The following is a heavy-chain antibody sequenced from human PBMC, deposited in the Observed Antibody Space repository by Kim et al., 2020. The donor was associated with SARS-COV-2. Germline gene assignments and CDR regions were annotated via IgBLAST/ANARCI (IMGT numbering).Heavy chain of an antibody. J-gene: IGHJ6*02. V-gene: IGHV3-23*01. CDR2: ISGSGGST. CDR1: GFTFSSYA. Sequence: GGSLRLSCAASGFTFSSYAMSWVRQAPGKGLEWVSAISGSGGSTYYADYVKGRFTISRDNSKNTLYLQMNSLRAEDTAVYYCAKDSRGTYYYYGMDVWGQGTTVTVSS. CDR3: AKDSRGTYYYYGMDV.